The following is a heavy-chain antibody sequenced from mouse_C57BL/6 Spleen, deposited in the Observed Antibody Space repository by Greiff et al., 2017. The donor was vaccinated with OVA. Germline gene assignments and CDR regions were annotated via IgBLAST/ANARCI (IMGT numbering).Heavy chain of an antibody. J-gene: IGHJ2*01. CDR2: IDPSDSET. Sequence: QVQLQQPGAELVRPGSSVKLSCKASGYTFTSYWMHWVKQRPIQGLEWIGNIDPSDSETHYNQKFKDKATVTVDKSSSTAYMQLSSLTSEDSAVYYCARSYYSNYYFDYWGQGTTLTVSS. CDR1: GYTFTSYW. D-gene: IGHD2-5*01. V-gene: IGHV1-52*01. CDR3: ARSYYSNYYFDY.